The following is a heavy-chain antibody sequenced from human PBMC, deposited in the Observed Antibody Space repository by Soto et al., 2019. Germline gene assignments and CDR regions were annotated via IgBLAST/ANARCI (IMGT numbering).Heavy chain of an antibody. CDR3: ARDDRYCSGGSCQAEGSDAFDI. J-gene: IGHJ3*02. Sequence: QVQLVESGGGVVQPGRSLRLSCAASGFTFSSYGMHWVRQAPGKGLEWVAVIWYDGSNKYYADSVKGRFTISRDNSKNTLYLQMNSLRAEDTAVYYCARDDRYCSGGSCQAEGSDAFDIWGQGTMVTVSS. CDR2: IWYDGSNK. CDR1: GFTFSSYG. V-gene: IGHV3-33*01. D-gene: IGHD2-15*01.